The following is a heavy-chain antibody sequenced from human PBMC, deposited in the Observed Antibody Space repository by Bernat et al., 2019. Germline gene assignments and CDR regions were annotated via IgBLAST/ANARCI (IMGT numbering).Heavy chain of an antibody. Sequence: EVQLVESGGGLVQPGGSLSLSCAASGFTFSSYWMSWVRQAPGKGLEWVANIKQDGSEKYYVDSVKGRFTISRDNAKKSVYLQMKSLRAEDTAVYYCATLVVPGYYSYMDVWGKGTTVTVSS. CDR2: IKQDGSEK. CDR1: GFTFSSYW. CDR3: ATLVVPGYYSYMDV. J-gene: IGHJ6*03. V-gene: IGHV3-7*01. D-gene: IGHD2-2*01.